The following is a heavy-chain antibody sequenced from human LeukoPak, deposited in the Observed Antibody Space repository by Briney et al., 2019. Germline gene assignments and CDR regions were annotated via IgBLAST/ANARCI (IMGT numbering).Heavy chain of an antibody. CDR2: ISYDGSNK. J-gene: IGHJ5*02. Sequence: GGSLRLSCAASGFTFSSYAMHWVRQAPGKGLEWVAVISYDGSNKYYADSVKGRFTISRDNSKNTLYLLMNSLRAEDTAVYYCARDGFGGYDFWSGYREYNWFDPWGQGTLVTVSS. V-gene: IGHV3-30-3*01. D-gene: IGHD3-3*01. CDR3: ARDGFGGYDFWSGYREYNWFDP. CDR1: GFTFSSYA.